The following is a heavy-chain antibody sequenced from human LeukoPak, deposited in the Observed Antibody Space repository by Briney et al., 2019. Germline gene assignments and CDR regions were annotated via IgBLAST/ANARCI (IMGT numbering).Heavy chain of an antibody. CDR2: IYPGDSDT. CDR1: GYRFTNYW. J-gene: IGHJ4*02. CDR3: ARHRAVAGDFDY. V-gene: IGHV5-51*01. Sequence: GESLKISCKGSGYRFTNYWIAWVRQMPGKGLEWMGIIYPGDSDTRYSPSFQGQVTISADKSISTAYLQWSSLKASDTAMYYCARHRAVAGDFDYWGQGTLVTVSS. D-gene: IGHD6-19*01.